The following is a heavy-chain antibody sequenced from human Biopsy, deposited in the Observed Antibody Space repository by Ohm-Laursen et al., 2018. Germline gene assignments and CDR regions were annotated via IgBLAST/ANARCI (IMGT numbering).Heavy chain of an antibody. V-gene: IGHV1-24*01. CDR3: AADINVWNVNY. Sequence: ASVKVSCKVSGYTLTELSMHWVRQAPGRGLEWTGGFAPENGKTIYAQKFQGRVTMTEDTSTDTAFMELSSLRSEGTAVYYCAADINVWNVNYWGQGTQVTVSS. J-gene: IGHJ4*02. CDR2: FAPENGKT. CDR1: GYTLTELS. D-gene: IGHD1-1*01.